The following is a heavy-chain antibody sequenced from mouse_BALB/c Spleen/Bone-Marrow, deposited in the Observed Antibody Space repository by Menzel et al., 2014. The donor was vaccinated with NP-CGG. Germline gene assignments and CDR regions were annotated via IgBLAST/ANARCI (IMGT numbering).Heavy chain of an antibody. Sequence: EVKLMESGGGLVQPGGSRKLSCAASGFTFSSFAVHWVRQAPEKGLEWVAYTSSGSSTIYYADTVMGRFTISRDNPKNTLFLQMTSLRSEDTAMYYCARSGSSSGYFDYWGQGTTLTVSS. CDR3: ARSGSSSGYFDY. CDR2: TSSGSSTI. V-gene: IGHV5-17*02. D-gene: IGHD1-1*01. J-gene: IGHJ2*01. CDR1: GFTFSSFA.